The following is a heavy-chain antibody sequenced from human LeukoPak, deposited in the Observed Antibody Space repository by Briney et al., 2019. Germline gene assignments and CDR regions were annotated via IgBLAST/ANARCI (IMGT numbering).Heavy chain of an antibody. CDR2: ITPIFGTA. J-gene: IGHJ4*02. V-gene: IGHV1-69*13. CDR3: ARGWLAETTVVTPYNY. Sequence: SVKVSCTTSGGAFSSYDISWLRQAPGQGLEWMGGITPIFGTANYAQKFQGRVTITAVESMSTAYMELSSLRSEDTAVYYCARGWLAETTVVTPYNYWGQGTLDTVSS. CDR1: GGAFSSYD. D-gene: IGHD4-23*01.